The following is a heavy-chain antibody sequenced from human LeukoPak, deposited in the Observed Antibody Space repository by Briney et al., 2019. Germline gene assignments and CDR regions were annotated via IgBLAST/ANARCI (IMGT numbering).Heavy chain of an antibody. Sequence: PGGSLRLSCTASGFTFSSYAMSWVRQAPGKGLEWVSAISGSGGSTYYADSVKGRFTISRDNSKNTLYLQMNSLRAEDTAVYYCAKDPSRVVPAARLDYWGQGTLVTVSS. J-gene: IGHJ4*02. CDR1: GFTFSSYA. V-gene: IGHV3-23*01. D-gene: IGHD2-2*01. CDR3: AKDPSRVVPAARLDY. CDR2: ISGSGGST.